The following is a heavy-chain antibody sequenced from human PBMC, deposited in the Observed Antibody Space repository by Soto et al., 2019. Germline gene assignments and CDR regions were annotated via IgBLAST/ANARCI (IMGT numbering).Heavy chain of an antibody. J-gene: IGHJ6*02. Sequence: GESLKISCKGSGYSFTSYWIGWVRQMPGKGLEWMGIIYPGDSDTRYSPSFQGQVTISADKSISTAYLQWSSLKASDTAMYYCARPGSSSSYYYYYGMDVWGQGTTVTVSS. CDR2: IYPGDSDT. CDR3: ARPGSSSSYYYYYGMDV. V-gene: IGHV5-51*01. D-gene: IGHD6-13*01. CDR1: GYSFTSYW.